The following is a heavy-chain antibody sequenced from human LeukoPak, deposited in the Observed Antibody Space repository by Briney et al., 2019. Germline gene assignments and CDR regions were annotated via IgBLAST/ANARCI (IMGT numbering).Heavy chain of an antibody. J-gene: IGHJ4*02. CDR3: ARHGGVRGYSYGPIDY. D-gene: IGHD5-18*01. V-gene: IGHV1-2*02. CDR2: INPNSGGT. Sequence: ASVKVSCKASGYTFTGYYMHWVRQAPGQGLEWMGWINPNSGGTNYAQKFQGRVTMTRDTSISTAHMELSRLRSDDTAVYYCARHGGVRGYSYGPIDYWGQGTLVTVSS. CDR1: GYTFTGYY.